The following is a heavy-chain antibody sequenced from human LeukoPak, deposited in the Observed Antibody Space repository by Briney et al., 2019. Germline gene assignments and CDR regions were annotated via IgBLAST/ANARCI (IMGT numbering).Heavy chain of an antibody. J-gene: IGHJ3*02. CDR2: IYYSGST. CDR1: GGSISSSSYY. Sequence: SETLSLTCAVSGGSISSSSYYWGWIRQPPGKGLEWIVSIYYSGSTYYNPSLKSRVTISVDTSKNQFSLKLTFVTAADTAVYYCAREGEHYDFLTGYRTGPNAFDIWGQGTMVTVSS. CDR3: AREGEHYDFLTGYRTGPNAFDI. D-gene: IGHD3-9*01. V-gene: IGHV4-39*02.